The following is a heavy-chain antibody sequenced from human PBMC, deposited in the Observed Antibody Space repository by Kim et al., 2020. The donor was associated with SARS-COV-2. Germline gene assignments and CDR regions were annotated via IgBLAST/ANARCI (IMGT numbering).Heavy chain of an antibody. CDR1: GFTCSSNA. Sequence: GGSLRLSCAASGFTCSSNAMNWVRQAPGKGLEWVSGIGGDGKTYYADSVKGRFTISRDISKNTLYLQMSSLGAEDTALYYCAKDLWVFSGNDFWGQGTLV. V-gene: IGHV3-23*01. CDR3: AKDLWVFSGNDF. D-gene: IGHD3-10*01. CDR2: IGGDGKT. J-gene: IGHJ4*02.